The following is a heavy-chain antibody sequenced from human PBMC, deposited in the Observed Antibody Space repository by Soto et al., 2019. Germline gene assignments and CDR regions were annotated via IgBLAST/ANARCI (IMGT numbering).Heavy chain of an antibody. Sequence: AGGSLRLSCAASGFTFSSYGMHWVRQAPGKGLEWVAVIWYDGSNKYYADSVKGRFTISRDNSKNTLYLQMNSLRAEDTAVYYCARDTAPGYYFDYWGQGTLVTVSS. J-gene: IGHJ4*02. V-gene: IGHV3-33*01. CDR3: ARDTAPGYYFDY. CDR2: IWYDGSNK. D-gene: IGHD3-22*01. CDR1: GFTFSSYG.